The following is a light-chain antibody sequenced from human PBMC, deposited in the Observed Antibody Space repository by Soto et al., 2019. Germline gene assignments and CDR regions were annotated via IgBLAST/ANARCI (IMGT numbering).Light chain of an antibody. Sequence: QSALTQPASVSGSPGQSITISCTGTSSDVGGHKYVSWYQQHPGKAPKLMIYEVSRRPSGVSHRFSGSKSGNTASLTISGLQAEDEADYYCSSYAGGWVFGGGTKLTVL. J-gene: IGLJ3*02. CDR3: SSYAGGWV. CDR2: EVS. V-gene: IGLV2-14*01. CDR1: SSDVGGHKY.